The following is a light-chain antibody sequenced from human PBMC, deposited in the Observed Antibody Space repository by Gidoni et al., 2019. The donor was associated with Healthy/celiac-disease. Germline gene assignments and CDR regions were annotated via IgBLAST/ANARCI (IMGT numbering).Light chain of an antibody. Sequence: EIQMTQSPSSLSASVGDRATITCRASQRISSYLNWYQQTPGKAPKLLLYAASSLQSGVQPRFSGSGSWTAFTLTISSLLPEDFATYYCQQSYSSLPTFGQXTKLEIK. CDR3: QQSYSSLPT. V-gene: IGKV1-39*01. J-gene: IGKJ2*01. CDR1: QRISSY. CDR2: AAS.